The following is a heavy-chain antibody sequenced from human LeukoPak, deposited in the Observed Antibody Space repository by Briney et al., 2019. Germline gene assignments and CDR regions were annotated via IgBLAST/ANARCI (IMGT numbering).Heavy chain of an antibody. Sequence: GASVKVSCKASRYIFTDHLIHGVRQAPGRELAWMGRINQNSGGTNFAQKFQGRVPMPRHTSISTAYMELSGLRSDDTAMYYCARVMVSLVRGDYFYFDYWAQGTLVTVSS. V-gene: IGHV1/OR15-1*04. J-gene: IGHJ4*02. CDR3: ARVMVSLVRGDYFYFDY. CDR1: RYIFTDHL. D-gene: IGHD3-10*01. CDR2: INQNSGGT.